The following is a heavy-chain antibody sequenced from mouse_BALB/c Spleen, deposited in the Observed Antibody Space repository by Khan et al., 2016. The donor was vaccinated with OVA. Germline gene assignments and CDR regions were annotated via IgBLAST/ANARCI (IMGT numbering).Heavy chain of an antibody. CDR2: IYWDDDK. CDR3: ARKIATLYYAMDY. Sequence: QVTLKESGPEILQPSQTLSLTCSFSGFSLSTSGMGVSWIRQPSGKGLEWLAHIYWDDDKRYNPSLKSRLTISKDTSSNQVFLKITSVDTADTATYYCARKIATLYYAMDYWGQGTSVTVSS. J-gene: IGHJ4*01. CDR1: GFSLSTSGMG. V-gene: IGHV8-12*01.